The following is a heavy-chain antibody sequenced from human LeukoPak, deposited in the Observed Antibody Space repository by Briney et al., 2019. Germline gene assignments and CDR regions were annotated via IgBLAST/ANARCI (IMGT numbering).Heavy chain of an antibody. Sequence: GGSLRLSCAASGFTFSSYWMHWVRQAPGKGLVWVSRINGDGSSTIYADSVKGRFTISRDNAKNTLLLQMNSLRAEDTAVYYCARWWLRSGDYWGQGTLVTVSS. CDR3: ARWWLRSGDY. J-gene: IGHJ4*02. D-gene: IGHD5-12*01. V-gene: IGHV3-74*01. CDR1: GFTFSSYW. CDR2: INGDGSST.